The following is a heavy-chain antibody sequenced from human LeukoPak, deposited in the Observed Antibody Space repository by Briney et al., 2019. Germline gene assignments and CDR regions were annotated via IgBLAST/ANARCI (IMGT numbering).Heavy chain of an antibody. Sequence: GGSLRLSCGASGFTFSSYGMHWLRQAPGKGLEWVAFIRYDGSNKYYADSVKGRFTISRDNSKNTLYLQMNSLRAEDTAVYYCAKNKGGIVVVPAASPPYYFDYWGQGTLVTVSS. CDR1: GFTFSSYG. J-gene: IGHJ4*02. CDR3: AKNKGGIVVVPAASPPYYFDY. CDR2: IRYDGSNK. D-gene: IGHD2-2*01. V-gene: IGHV3-30*02.